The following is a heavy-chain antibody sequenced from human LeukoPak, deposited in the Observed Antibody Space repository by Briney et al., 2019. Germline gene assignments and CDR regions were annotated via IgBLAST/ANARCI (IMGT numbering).Heavy chain of an antibody. Sequence: GGSLRLSCAASGFTFSSYAMSWVRQAPGKGLEWVSAISGSGGSTYYADSVKGRFTISRDNSKNTLYLQMNSLRAEDTAVYYCAKVEPAGGYYDSSGDYWGQGTLVTVSS. CDR2: ISGSGGST. J-gene: IGHJ4*02. CDR1: GFTFSSYA. V-gene: IGHV3-23*01. CDR3: AKVEPAGGYYDSSGDY. D-gene: IGHD3-22*01.